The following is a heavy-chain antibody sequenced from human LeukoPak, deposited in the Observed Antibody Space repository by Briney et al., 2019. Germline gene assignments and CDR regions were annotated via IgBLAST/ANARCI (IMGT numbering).Heavy chain of an antibody. Sequence: GGSLRLSCAASGFTFSNHGMNWVRQAPGKGLEWVSYISSSGSTIYYADSVKGRFTISRDNAKNSLYRQMNSLRAEDTAVYYCARVRDSSSWQYYFDYWGQGTLVTVSS. CDR3: ARVRDSSSWQYYFDY. V-gene: IGHV3-48*04. CDR1: GFTFSNHG. J-gene: IGHJ4*02. CDR2: ISSSGSTI. D-gene: IGHD6-13*01.